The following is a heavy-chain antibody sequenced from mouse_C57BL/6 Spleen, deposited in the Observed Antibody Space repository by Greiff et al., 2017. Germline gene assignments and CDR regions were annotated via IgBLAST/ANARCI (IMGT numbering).Heavy chain of an antibody. V-gene: IGHV1-26*01. J-gene: IGHJ2*01. CDR3: ARGESPNWEGYFDY. CDR1: GYTFTDYY. D-gene: IGHD4-1*02. CDR2: INPNNGGT. Sequence: EVQLQQSGPELVKPGASVKISCKASGYTFTDYYMNWVKQSHGKSLEWIGDINPNNGGTSYNQKFKGKATLTVDKSSSTAYMELRSLTSEDSAVYYWARGESPNWEGYFDYWGQGTTLTVSS.